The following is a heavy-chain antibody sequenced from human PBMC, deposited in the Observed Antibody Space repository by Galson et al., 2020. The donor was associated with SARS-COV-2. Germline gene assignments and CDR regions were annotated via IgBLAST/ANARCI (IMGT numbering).Heavy chain of an antibody. D-gene: IGHD3-22*01. V-gene: IGHV3-53*04. J-gene: IGHJ4*02. CDR2: IYSGGST. CDR1: GFTVSSNY. Sequence: GESLKISCAASGFTVSSNYMSWVRQAPGKGLEWVSVIYSGGSTYYADSVKGRFTISRHNSKNTLYLQMNSLRAEDTAVYYCARELHDSSGTRLHYWGQGTLVTVSS. CDR3: ARELHDSSGTRLHY.